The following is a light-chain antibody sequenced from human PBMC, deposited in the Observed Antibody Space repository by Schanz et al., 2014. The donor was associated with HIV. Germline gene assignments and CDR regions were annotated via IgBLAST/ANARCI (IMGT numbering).Light chain of an antibody. CDR1: QSITTNY. CDR2: GAS. J-gene: IGKJ1*01. Sequence: EIVLTQSPGSLSLSPGGRATLSCRASQSITTNYLAWYQQKPGQAPRLLIFGASNRATGIPDRFSGGVSGTDFTLTISRVEPEDYAVYYCQQYGSSPWTFGQGTRVDVK. CDR3: QQYGSSPWT. V-gene: IGKV3-20*01.